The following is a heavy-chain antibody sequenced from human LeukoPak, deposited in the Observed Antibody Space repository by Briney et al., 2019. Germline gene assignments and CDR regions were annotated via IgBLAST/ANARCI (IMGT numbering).Heavy chain of an antibody. J-gene: IGHJ3*02. Sequence: SETLSLTCAVYGGSFSGYYWSWIRQPPGKGLEWIGEINHSGSTNYNPSLKSRVTISVDTSKNQFSLKLSSVTAADTAMYFCARVLAWVPAGHPLDAFDIWAQGTMVTVSS. CDR1: GGSFSGYY. CDR3: ARVLAWVPAGHPLDAFDI. D-gene: IGHD6-13*01. V-gene: IGHV4-34*01. CDR2: INHSGST.